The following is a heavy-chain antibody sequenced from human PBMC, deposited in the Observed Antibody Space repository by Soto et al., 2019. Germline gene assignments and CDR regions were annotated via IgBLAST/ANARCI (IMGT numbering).Heavy chain of an antibody. D-gene: IGHD2-15*01. CDR2: ISWNSGSI. J-gene: IGHJ4*02. CDR3: AKGRMGTPNGGKAPFDY. CDR1: GFTFDDYA. V-gene: IGHV3-9*01. Sequence: PGGSLRLSCAASGFTFDDYAMHWVRQAPGKGLEWVSGISWNSGSIGYADSVKGRLTISRDNAKNSLYLQMNSLRAEDTALYYCAKGRMGTPNGGKAPFDYWGQGTLVTVSS.